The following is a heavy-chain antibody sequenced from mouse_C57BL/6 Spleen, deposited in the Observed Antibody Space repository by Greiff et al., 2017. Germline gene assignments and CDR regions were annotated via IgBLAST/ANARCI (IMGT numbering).Heavy chain of an antibody. J-gene: IGHJ2*01. CDR1: GYTFTSYW. D-gene: IGHD1-1*01. CDR2: IYPSDSEP. V-gene: IGHV1-61*01. Sequence: QVQLQQPGAELVRPGSSVKLSCKASGYTFTSYWMDWVKQRPGQGLEWIGNIYPSDSEPHYNQKFKDKATLTVDKSSSTAYMQLSSLTSEDSAVYYCARIGYYGSSYDYFDYWGQGTTLTVSS. CDR3: ARIGYYGSSYDYFDY.